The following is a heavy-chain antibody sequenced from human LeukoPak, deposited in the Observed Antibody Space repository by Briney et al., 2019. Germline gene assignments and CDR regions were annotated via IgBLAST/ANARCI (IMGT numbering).Heavy chain of an antibody. CDR1: GGTCSSYA. J-gene: IGHJ3*02. CDR2: IIPILGIA. Sequence: SVKVSCKASGGTCSSYAICWVRPAPGQGLEWMGNIIPILGIANYAQKFQGRVTITADKSTSTAYMELSSLRSQDTAVYYCASCYGEYVSDALDIWGQGTMVTVSS. CDR3: ASCYGEYVSDALDI. V-gene: IGHV1-69*04. D-gene: IGHD4-17*01.